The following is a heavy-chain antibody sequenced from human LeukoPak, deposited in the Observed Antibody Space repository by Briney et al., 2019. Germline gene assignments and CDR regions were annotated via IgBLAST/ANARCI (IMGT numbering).Heavy chain of an antibody. CDR1: GFTFRNVW. D-gene: IGHD3-9*01. CDR2: IKSKPDGGTI. V-gene: IGHV3-15*01. Sequence: PGGSLRLSCAASGFTFRNVWMSWVRQAPGKGLEWVGCIKSKPDGGTIHYAAPVKGRFSISRDDSKSTVYLQMNSLKIEDTAVYYCTTDRAFDWLLNVFWGQGTQVTVSS. CDR3: TTDRAFDWLLNVF. J-gene: IGHJ4*02.